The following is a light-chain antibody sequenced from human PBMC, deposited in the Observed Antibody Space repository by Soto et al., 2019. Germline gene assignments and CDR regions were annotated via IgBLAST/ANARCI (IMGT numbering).Light chain of an antibody. Sequence: EIVLTQSPGTLSLSPGERATLSCRASQSVSSSYLAWYQQKPGQAPRLLIYGASSWATGIPDRFSGSGSGTDFTLTISRLEPEDFAVYYRQQYGSSPWTFGQGTKVGIK. CDR2: GAS. V-gene: IGKV3-20*01. CDR1: QSVSSSY. CDR3: QQYGSSPWT. J-gene: IGKJ1*01.